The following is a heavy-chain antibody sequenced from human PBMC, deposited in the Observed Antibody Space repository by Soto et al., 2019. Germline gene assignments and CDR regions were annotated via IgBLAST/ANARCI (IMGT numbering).Heavy chain of an antibody. CDR2: VIPIFCTA. Sequence: QVQLVQSGAEVKKPGSSVKVSCKASGGTFSSYAITWVRQAPGQGLEWMGGVIPIFCTANYAQKFQARVTITEDESTSTAYMDRCSLRSEDTTVYYCARDRGPSSGYYPYWFAPWGQVTMVTVSS. CDR1: GGTFSSYA. CDR3: ARDRGPSSGYYPYWFAP. D-gene: IGHD3-22*01. J-gene: IGHJ5*02. V-gene: IGHV1-69*12.